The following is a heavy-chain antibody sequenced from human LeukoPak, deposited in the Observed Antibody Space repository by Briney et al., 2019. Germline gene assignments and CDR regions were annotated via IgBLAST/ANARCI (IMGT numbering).Heavy chain of an antibody. CDR1: GFTFSNYW. Sequence: PGGSLRLSCAASGFTFSNYWMHWVRQAPGKGLVWVSRLSIDGDGITYADPVKGRFTVSRDNAKNTLYLQMNSLRAEDTAVYYCTRDLMDYDVSTGLHHYYMDVWGQGTTVTVSS. CDR2: LSIDGDGI. CDR3: TRDLMDYDVSTGLHHYYMDV. D-gene: IGHD3-9*01. J-gene: IGHJ6*02. V-gene: IGHV3-74*01.